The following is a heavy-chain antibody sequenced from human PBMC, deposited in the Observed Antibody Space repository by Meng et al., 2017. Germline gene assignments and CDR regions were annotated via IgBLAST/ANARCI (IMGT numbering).Heavy chain of an antibody. Sequence: SETLSLTFAVYGGSFSGYYWSWIPRPPAKGLEWIGEINHSGSNNYNPSLKSRVTISVDTSKNQFSLKLSSVTAPDTAVYYCARKGYSGYDFPTDYWGQGTLVTVSS. CDR2: INHSGSN. D-gene: IGHD5-12*01. J-gene: IGHJ4*02. CDR3: ARKGYSGYDFPTDY. CDR1: GGSFSGYY. V-gene: IGHV4-34*01.